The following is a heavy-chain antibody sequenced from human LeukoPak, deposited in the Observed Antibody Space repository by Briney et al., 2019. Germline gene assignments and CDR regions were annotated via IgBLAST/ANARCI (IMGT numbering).Heavy chain of an antibody. J-gene: IGHJ4*02. V-gene: IGHV4-34*01. CDR1: GGSFSGYY. D-gene: IGHD3-16*02. CDR3: ARDTGFLPGGYRD. Sequence: SETLSLTCAVYGGSFSGYYWSWIRQPPGKGLEWIGEINHSGSTNYNPSLKSRVTISVDTSKNQFSLKLSSVTAADTAVYYCARDTGFLPGGYRDWGQGTLVTVSS. CDR2: INHSGST.